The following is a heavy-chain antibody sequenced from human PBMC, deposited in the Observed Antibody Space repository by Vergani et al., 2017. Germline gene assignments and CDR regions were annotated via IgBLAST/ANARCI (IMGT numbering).Heavy chain of an antibody. CDR1: GFTFSSYA. Sequence: EVQLLESGGGLVQPGGSLRLSCAASGFTFSSYAMSWVRQAPGKGLEWVSAISGSGGSTYYADSVKGRFTISRDNSKNTLYLQMNSLRAEDTAVYYCAKTPHCSGGSCYYYYYYMDVWGKGP. V-gene: IGHV3-23*01. CDR2: ISGSGGST. CDR3: AKTPHCSGGSCYYYYYYMDV. D-gene: IGHD2-15*01. J-gene: IGHJ6*03.